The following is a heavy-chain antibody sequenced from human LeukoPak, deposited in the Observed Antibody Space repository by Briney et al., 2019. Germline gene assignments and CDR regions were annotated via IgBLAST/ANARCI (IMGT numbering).Heavy chain of an antibody. D-gene: IGHD3-16*01. V-gene: IGHV4-59*08. CDR3: ARRKTRGGPIDS. CDR2: IYYSGST. Sequence: SETLSLTCTVSGDSIHSFYWSWVRQPPGKGLEWIGYIYYSGSTNYNPSLKSRVTILVDTSKNQFSLRLSSVTAADTAIYYCARRKTRGGPIDSWGQGTLVTVSS. CDR1: GDSIHSFY. J-gene: IGHJ5*01.